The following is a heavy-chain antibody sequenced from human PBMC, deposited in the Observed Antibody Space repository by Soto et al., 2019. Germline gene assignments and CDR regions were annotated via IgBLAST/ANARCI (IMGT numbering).Heavy chain of an antibody. CDR3: AREGDYPYYYYGMDV. D-gene: IGHD4-17*01. Sequence: QAQLVQSGAEVKKPGASVKVSCKASGYTFTRYGITWVRQARGQGLEWMGWINGYNGNTKYARKLQGSVTMTPDTFTRTAYMELRSLTSDDPAVYSCAREGDYPYYYYGMDVWGQGTTVTVSS. J-gene: IGHJ6*02. V-gene: IGHV1-18*01. CDR2: INGYNGNT. CDR1: GYTFTRYG.